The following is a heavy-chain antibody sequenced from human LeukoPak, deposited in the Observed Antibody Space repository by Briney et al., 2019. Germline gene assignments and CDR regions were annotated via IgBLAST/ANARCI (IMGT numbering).Heavy chain of an antibody. D-gene: IGHD3-10*01. CDR1: GYTFTGYY. V-gene: IGHV1-2*02. Sequence: SVKVSCKASGYTFTGYYMHWVRQAPGQGLEWMGWINPNSGGTNYAQKFQGRVTMTRDTSISTAYMELSRLRSDDTAVYYCARPLTYYYGSGSPNWFDPWGQGTLVTVSS. CDR3: ARPLTYYYGSGSPNWFDP. CDR2: INPNSGGT. J-gene: IGHJ5*02.